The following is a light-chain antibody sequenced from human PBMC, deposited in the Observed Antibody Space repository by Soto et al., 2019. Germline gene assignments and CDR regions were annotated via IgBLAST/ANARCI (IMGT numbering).Light chain of an antibody. Sequence: QSALPQPPSASGSPGQSVTISCTGISSDFGGYNFVSWYQQHPGKAPKLMIYDATKRPPGVPDRFVGSKSGNTASLTVSGLQAEDEADYYCGSYAGSNNFVFGTGTKVTVL. J-gene: IGLJ1*01. CDR1: SSDFGGYNF. CDR2: DAT. CDR3: GSYAGSNNFV. V-gene: IGLV2-8*01.